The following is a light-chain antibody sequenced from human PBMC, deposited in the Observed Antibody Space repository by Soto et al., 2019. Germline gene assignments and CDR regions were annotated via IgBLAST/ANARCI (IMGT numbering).Light chain of an antibody. CDR3: TSYAGSNNVCV. CDR2: DVF. V-gene: IGLV2-8*01. Sequence: QSVLTQPPSASGSPGQSVTISRSGTSSDIGGYDYVSWYQQHPGKAPKLIIYDVFKRPSGVPDRFSGSKSGNTASLTVSGLQAEDEADYYCTSYAGSNNVCVFGTGTKLTVL. CDR1: SSDIGGYDY. J-gene: IGLJ1*01.